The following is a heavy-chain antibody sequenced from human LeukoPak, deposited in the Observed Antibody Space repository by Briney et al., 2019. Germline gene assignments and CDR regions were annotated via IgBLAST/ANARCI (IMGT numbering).Heavy chain of an antibody. CDR1: GFTFSNYA. CDR3: ALNGREIPSGAFDI. V-gene: IGHV3-23*01. D-gene: IGHD3-16*02. CDR2: ISGSGGRT. J-gene: IGHJ3*02. Sequence: GGSLRLSCAASGFTFSNYAMSWVRQAPGKGLQWVSAISGSGGRTYYADSVKGRFTISRDNSKNTLHLQMNSLRVEDTAVYYCALNGREIPSGAFDIWGQGTVVTVSS.